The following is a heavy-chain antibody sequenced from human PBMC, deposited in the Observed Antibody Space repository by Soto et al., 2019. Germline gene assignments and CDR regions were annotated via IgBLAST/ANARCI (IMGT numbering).Heavy chain of an antibody. CDR1: GGSISSSSYY. J-gene: IGHJ4*02. CDR2: IYYSGST. CDR3: ARQRSERLGITGTIDY. V-gene: IGHV4-39*01. D-gene: IGHD1-7*01. Sequence: NPSETLSLTCTVSGGSISSSSYYWGWIRQPPGKGLEWIGSIYYSGSTYYNPSLKSRVTISVDTSKNQFSLKLSSVTAADTAVYYCARQRSERLGITGTIDYWGQGTLVTVSS.